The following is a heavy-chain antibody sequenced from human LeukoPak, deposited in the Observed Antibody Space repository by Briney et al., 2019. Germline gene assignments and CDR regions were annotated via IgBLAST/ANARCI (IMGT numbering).Heavy chain of an antibody. CDR3: ARGRLVSHGMDV. CDR2: IIPIFGTA. J-gene: IGHJ6*02. CDR1: GGTFSSYA. V-gene: IGHV1-69*13. Sequence: ASVKVSCKASGGTFSSYAISWVRQAPGQGLEWMGGIIPIFGTANYAQKFQGRVTITADESTSTAYVELSSLRSEDTAVYYCARGRLVSHGMDVWGQGTTVTVSS. D-gene: IGHD3-10*01.